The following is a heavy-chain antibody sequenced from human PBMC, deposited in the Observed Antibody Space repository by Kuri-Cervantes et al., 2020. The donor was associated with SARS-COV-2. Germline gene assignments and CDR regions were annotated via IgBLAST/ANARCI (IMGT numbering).Heavy chain of an antibody. Sequence: GESLKISCAASGFTFSSYAMSWVRQAPGKGLEWVSYISSSGSTIHYADSVKGRFTISRDNSKNTLYLQMNSLRAEDTAVYYCAKDWESYYYDSSGYSNFFDYWGQGTLVTVSS. CDR3: AKDWESYYYDSSGYSNFFDY. J-gene: IGHJ4*02. CDR1: GFTFSSYA. CDR2: ISSSGSTI. D-gene: IGHD3-22*01. V-gene: IGHV3-23*01.